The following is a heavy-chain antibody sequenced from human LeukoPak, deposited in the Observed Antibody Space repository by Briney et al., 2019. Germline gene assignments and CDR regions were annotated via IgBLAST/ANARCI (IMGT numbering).Heavy chain of an antibody. V-gene: IGHV4-59*08. CDR2: IYYSGST. D-gene: IGHD7-27*01. CDR1: GGSISSYY. CDR3: ARQNGGPWGALDI. J-gene: IGHJ3*02. Sequence: SETLSLTCTVSGGSISSYYWSWIRQPPGKGLEWIGYIYYSGSTNYNPSLKSRVTISVDTSKNQFSLKLSSVTAADTAVYYCARQNGGPWGALDIWGQGTMVTVSS.